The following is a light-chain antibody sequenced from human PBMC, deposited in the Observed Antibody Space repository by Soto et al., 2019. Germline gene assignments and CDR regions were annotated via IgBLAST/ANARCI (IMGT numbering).Light chain of an antibody. CDR1: SSDVGAYNY. Sequence: QSALTQPASVSGSPGQSITISCTGTSSDVGAYNYVSWYQHHPGKVPQLMIYDVSNRPSGVSNRFSGSKPGNTASLTISGLQAEDEADYYCSSYTTSNTYVFGTGTKVTVL. V-gene: IGLV2-14*03. J-gene: IGLJ1*01. CDR3: SSYTTSNTYV. CDR2: DVS.